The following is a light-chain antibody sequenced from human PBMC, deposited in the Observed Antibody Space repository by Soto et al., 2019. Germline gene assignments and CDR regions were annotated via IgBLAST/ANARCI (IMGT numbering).Light chain of an antibody. V-gene: IGLV2-14*01. J-gene: IGLJ1*01. CDR1: SSDVGGYNS. CDR2: DVT. Sequence: QSVLTQPASVSGSPGQSITISCTGTSSDVGGYNSVSWYRQDPGKAPKLMIYDVTNRPSGVSNRFSGSKSGNTASLTISGLQAEDEADYYCSSFTSSITYVFGTVTKVIVL. CDR3: SSFTSSITYV.